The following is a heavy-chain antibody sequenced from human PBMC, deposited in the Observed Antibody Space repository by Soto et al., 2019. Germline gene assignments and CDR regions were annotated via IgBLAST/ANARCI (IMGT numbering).Heavy chain of an antibody. CDR3: ARDQLGYCSSTSCYLNAFDS. CDR2: ISSSSSSI. D-gene: IGHD2-2*01. Sequence: GGSLRLSCAGSGFTFSSYSMNWVRQAPGKGLEWVSYISSSSSSIDYAGSVKGRFTISRDNAKNSLYLQMNSLRAEDTAVYYCARDQLGYCSSTSCYLNAFDSWGQGTRVTVAS. CDR1: GFTFSSYS. J-gene: IGHJ3*02. V-gene: IGHV3-48*01.